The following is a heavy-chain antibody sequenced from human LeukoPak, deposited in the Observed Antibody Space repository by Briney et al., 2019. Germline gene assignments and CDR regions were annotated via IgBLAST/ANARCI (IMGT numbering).Heavy chain of an antibody. CDR1: GFTFDDYT. Sequence: PGGSLRLSCAASGFTFDDYTMHWVRQAPGKGLEWVSLISWDGGSTYYADSVKGRFTISRDNSKNSLYLQMNSLRTEDTALYYCANGYTSTSLGTPFDYWGQGTLVTVSS. J-gene: IGHJ4*02. V-gene: IGHV3-43*01. CDR2: ISWDGGST. D-gene: IGHD6-13*01. CDR3: ANGYTSTSLGTPFDY.